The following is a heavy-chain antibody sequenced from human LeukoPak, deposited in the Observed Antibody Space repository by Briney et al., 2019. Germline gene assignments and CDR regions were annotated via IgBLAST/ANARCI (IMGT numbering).Heavy chain of an antibody. CDR2: ISYDGSNK. CDR1: GFTFSSYA. D-gene: IGHD3-10*01. J-gene: IGHJ4*02. Sequence: TGGSLRLSCAASGFTFSSYAMHWVRQAPGKGLEWVAVISYDGSNKYYADSVKGRFTISGDNSKNTLYLQMNSLRAEDTAVYYCARVRGVTRGPIDYWGQGTLVTVSS. CDR3: ARVRGVTRGPIDY. V-gene: IGHV3-30-3*01.